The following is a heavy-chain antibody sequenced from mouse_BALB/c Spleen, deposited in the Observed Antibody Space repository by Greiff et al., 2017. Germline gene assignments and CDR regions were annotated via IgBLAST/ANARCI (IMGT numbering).Heavy chain of an antibody. V-gene: IGHV5-9-4*01. J-gene: IGHJ2*01. D-gene: IGHD1-1*01. CDR1: GFTFSSYA. Sequence: EVKLMESGGGLVKPGGSLKLSCAASGFTFSSYAMSWVRQSPEKRLEWVAEISSGGSYTYYPDTVTGRFTISRDNAKNTLYLEMSSLRSEDTAMYYCARVGSSYDYWGQGTTLTVSS. CDR2: ISSGGSYT. CDR3: ARVGSSYDY.